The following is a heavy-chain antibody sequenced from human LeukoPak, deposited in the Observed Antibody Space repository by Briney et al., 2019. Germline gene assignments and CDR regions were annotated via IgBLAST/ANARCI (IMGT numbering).Heavy chain of an antibody. Sequence: GASVKVSCKASGYTFTGYYMHWVRQAPGQGLEWMGRINPNSGGTNYAQKFQGRVTMTRDTSISTAYMELSRLRSVDTAVYYCARVLPYDYINRFDRWGQGTLVTVSS. J-gene: IGHJ5*02. CDR2: INPNSGGT. CDR3: ARVLPYDYINRFDR. CDR1: GYTFTGYY. D-gene: IGHD4-11*01. V-gene: IGHV1-2*06.